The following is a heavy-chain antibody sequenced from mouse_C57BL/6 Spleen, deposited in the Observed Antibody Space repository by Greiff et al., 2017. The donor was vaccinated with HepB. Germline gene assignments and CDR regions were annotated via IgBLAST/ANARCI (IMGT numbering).Heavy chain of an antibody. CDR1: GYTFTSYW. CDR2: IHPNSGNT. D-gene: IGHD1-1*01. Sequence: QVQLQQPGAELVKPGASVKLSCKASGYTFTSYWMHWVKQRPGQGLEWIGMIHPNSGNTNYNEKFKSKATLTVDKSSSTAYMHLGSLTSEDSAVYYCARSSSGFAYWGQGTLVTVSA. J-gene: IGHJ3*01. CDR3: ARSSSGFAY. V-gene: IGHV1-64*01.